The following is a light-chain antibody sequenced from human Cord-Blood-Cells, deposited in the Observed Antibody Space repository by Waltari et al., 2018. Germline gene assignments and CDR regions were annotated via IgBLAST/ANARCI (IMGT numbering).Light chain of an antibody. J-gene: IGKJ4*01. CDR3: QQYGSSPLLT. Sequence: ELVLTQSPGTLSLSPGDRATLTCRASQSVSSSYLAWYQQKPGQAPRLLIYGASSRATGIPDRFSGSGSGTDFTLTISRLEPEDFAVYYCQQYGSSPLLTFGGGTKVEIK. V-gene: IGKV3-20*01. CDR1: QSVSSSY. CDR2: GAS.